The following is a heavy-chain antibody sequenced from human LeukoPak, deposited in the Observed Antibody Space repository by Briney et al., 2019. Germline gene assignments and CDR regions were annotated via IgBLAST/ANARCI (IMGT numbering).Heavy chain of an antibody. CDR3: ARGPLVGATNFDY. CDR1: GGSISSYY. V-gene: IGHV4-59*01. CDR2: IYYSGST. Sequence: KASETLSLTCTVSGGSISSYYWSWIRQPPGKGLEWIGYIYYSGSTNYNPSLKSRVTTSVDTSKNQFSLKLSSVTAADTAVYYCARGPLVGATNFDYWGQGTLVTVSS. J-gene: IGHJ4*02. D-gene: IGHD1-26*01.